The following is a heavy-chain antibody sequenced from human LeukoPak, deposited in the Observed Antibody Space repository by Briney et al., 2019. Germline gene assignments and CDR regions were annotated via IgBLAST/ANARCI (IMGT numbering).Heavy chain of an antibody. Sequence: GGSLRLSCAASGFTSSNYAMSWVRQAPGKGLEWVSIISGSGGSTNYADSVKGRFTISRDNSKNTLYLQMNSLRAEDTAVYYCVKDYSTIPAAANPLFYYWGQGALVTVSS. CDR1: GFTSSNYA. J-gene: IGHJ4*02. V-gene: IGHV3-23*01. CDR2: ISGSGGST. D-gene: IGHD6-13*01. CDR3: VKDYSTIPAAANPLFYY.